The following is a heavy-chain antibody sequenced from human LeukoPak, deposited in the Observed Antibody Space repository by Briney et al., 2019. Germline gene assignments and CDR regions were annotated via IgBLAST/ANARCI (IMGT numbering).Heavy chain of an antibody. CDR2: ISDGAGRT. Sequence: GGSLRLSCAASGFTFDSYGMSWVRQAPGKGLEWVSGISDGAGRTYYADSVKGRFTISRDNSKSTLYLQMNSLRAEDTAVYYCAKDVCNGAGCHFFDHWGQGTLVTVSS. CDR1: GFTFDSYG. CDR3: AKDVCNGAGCHFFDH. J-gene: IGHJ4*02. D-gene: IGHD2-15*01. V-gene: IGHV3-23*01.